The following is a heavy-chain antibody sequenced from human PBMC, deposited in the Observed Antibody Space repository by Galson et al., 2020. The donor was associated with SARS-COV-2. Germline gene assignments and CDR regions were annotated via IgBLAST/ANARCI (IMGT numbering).Heavy chain of an antibody. CDR3: AKDPQGVSIGDCDWFDA. CDR1: GFTFSSYA. J-gene: IGHJ5*02. D-gene: IGHD3-10*01. V-gene: IGHV3-23*01. CDR2: ISCACAAT. Sequence: TGGSLRLSCAASGFTFSSYAMSWVRQAPEKGLEWVSAISCACAATYYAASVKGRFITSRDNSKNTLYLQMNLLKVGDTAVYYGAKDPQGVSIGDCDWFDAWGQGTLVTVSS.